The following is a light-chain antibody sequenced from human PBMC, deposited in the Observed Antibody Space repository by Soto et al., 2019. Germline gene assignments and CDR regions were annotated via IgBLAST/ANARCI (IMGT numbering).Light chain of an antibody. CDR2: DAS. Sequence: EIVLTQSPATLSLSPGERATLSCRASQSVRSYLAWYQQKPGQSPRLLIYDASNRSTGIPARFSGSGSGTEFTFTISSLEPEDFAVYYCQQRSNWPAATFGQGTKLEIK. CDR3: QQRSNWPAAT. V-gene: IGKV3-11*01. CDR1: QSVRSY. J-gene: IGKJ2*01.